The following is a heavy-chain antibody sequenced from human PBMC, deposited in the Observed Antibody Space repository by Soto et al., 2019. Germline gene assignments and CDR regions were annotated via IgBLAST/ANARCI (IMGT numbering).Heavy chain of an antibody. CDR3: ARGTVSTGDSSGLGEY. Sequence: PSETLSLTCAVYGGSFSAYYWSWIRQPPGKGLEWIWEINPSGGTSYNPSLKSRVTISVDTSKSQFSLKLTSVAAADRAVSYCARGTVSTGDSSGLGEYWGQGTPVTVSS. CDR2: INPSGGT. J-gene: IGHJ4*02. D-gene: IGHD3-22*01. V-gene: IGHV4-34*01. CDR1: GGSFSAYY.